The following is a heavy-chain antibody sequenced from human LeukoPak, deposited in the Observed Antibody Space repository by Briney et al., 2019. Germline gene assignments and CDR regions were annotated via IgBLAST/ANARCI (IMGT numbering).Heavy chain of an antibody. CDR1: GGSISSYY. CDR3: ARFSSIAAAFDY. CDR2: IYTSGST. D-gene: IGHD6-13*01. V-gene: IGHV4-4*07. J-gene: IGHJ4*02. Sequence: SETLSLTCTVSGGSISSYYWSWLRQPAGKGRAGIGRIYTSGSTNYNPSLKSRVTMSVDTSKNQFSLKLSSVTAADTAVYYCARFSSIAAAFDYWGQGTLVTVSS.